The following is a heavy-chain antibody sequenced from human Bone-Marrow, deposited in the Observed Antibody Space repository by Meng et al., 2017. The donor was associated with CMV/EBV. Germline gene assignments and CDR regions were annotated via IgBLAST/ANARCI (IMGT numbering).Heavy chain of an antibody. CDR2: ISGSGGST. J-gene: IGHJ6*02. CDR3: AKILGDYYYYGMDV. V-gene: IGHV3-23*01. Sequence: LSLTCAVYGGSFSGYYWSWIRQPPGKGLEWVSAISGSGGSTYYADSVKGRFTISRDNSKNTLYVQMNSLRAEDTAVYYCAKILGDYYYYGMDVWGQGTTVTGSS. CDR1: GGSFSGYY. D-gene: IGHD2/OR15-2a*01.